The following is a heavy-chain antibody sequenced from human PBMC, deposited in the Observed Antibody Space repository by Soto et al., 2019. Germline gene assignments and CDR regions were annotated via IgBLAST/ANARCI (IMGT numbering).Heavy chain of an antibody. CDR1: GFTFSSYG. CDR3: ARDRGGYFDWLSRTRFDY. Sequence: QVQLVESGGGVVQPGRSLRLSCAASGFTFSSYGMHWVRQAPGKGLEWVAVIWYDGSNKYYADSVKGRFTISRDNSKNTLYLQMNSLRAEDTAVYYCARDRGGYFDWLSRTRFDYWGQGTLVTVSS. CDR2: IWYDGSNK. D-gene: IGHD3-9*01. V-gene: IGHV3-33*01. J-gene: IGHJ4*02.